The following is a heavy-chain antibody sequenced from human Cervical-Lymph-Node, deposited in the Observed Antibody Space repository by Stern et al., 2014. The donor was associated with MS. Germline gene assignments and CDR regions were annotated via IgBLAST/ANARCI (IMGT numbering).Heavy chain of an antibody. J-gene: IGHJ3*02. Sequence: QVQLVESGPGLVKPSQTLSLTCTVSGGSITSAGNYWTWIRQHPGKGLEWIGYLYYNGRAFYNPSLRSRATRSADTSKKHFSLNLTSVTVADTALYFCARAEYQLPPPVEAFDIWGQGTMVTVSS. D-gene: IGHD2-2*01. CDR1: GGSITSAGNY. V-gene: IGHV4-31*03. CDR3: ARAEYQLPPPVEAFDI. CDR2: LYYNGRA.